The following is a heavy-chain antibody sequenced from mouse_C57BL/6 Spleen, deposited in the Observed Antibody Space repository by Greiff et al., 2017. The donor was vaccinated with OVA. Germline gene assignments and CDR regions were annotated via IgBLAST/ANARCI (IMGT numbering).Heavy chain of an antibody. J-gene: IGHJ2*01. D-gene: IGHD1-1*01. CDR1: GYAFSSSW. CDR2: IYPGDGDT. V-gene: IGHV1-82*01. Sequence: QVHVKQSGPELVKPGASVKISCKASGYAFSSSWMNWVKQRPGKGLEWIGRIYPGDGDTNYNGKFKGKATLTADKSSSTAYMQLSSLTSEDSAVYFCARVPYYYGSSYTLDYWGQGTTLTVSS. CDR3: ARVPYYYGSSYTLDY.